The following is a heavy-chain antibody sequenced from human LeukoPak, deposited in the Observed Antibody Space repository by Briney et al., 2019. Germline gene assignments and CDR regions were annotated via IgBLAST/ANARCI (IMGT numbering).Heavy chain of an antibody. V-gene: IGHV3-23*01. CDR1: GFTFSAYA. CDR3: VRGDRYFFDF. J-gene: IGHJ4*02. Sequence: GGSLRLSCAASGFTFSAYAMSWVRQAPGRGLEWLSLISGHAEDTYYSDSVKGRFTISRDNSKNTLYLQMNTLRVEDTAIYYCVRGDRYFFDFWGQGTLVTVSS. CDR2: ISGHAEDT.